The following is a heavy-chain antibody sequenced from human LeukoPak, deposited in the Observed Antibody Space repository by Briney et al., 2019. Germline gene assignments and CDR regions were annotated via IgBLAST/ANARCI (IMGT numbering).Heavy chain of an antibody. J-gene: IGHJ4*02. Sequence: SVKVSCKASGGTFSSYAISWVRQAPGQGLEWMGGIIPIFGTANYAQKFQGRVTITADESTSTAYMELSSLRSEDTAVYYCARDRWSGSYGGLDYWGQGTLVTVSS. D-gene: IGHD1-26*01. V-gene: IGHV1-69*01. CDR1: GGTFSSYA. CDR3: ARDRWSGSYGGLDY. CDR2: IIPIFGTA.